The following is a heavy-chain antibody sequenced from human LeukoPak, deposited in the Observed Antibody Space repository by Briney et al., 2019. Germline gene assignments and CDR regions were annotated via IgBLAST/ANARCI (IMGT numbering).Heavy chain of an antibody. Sequence: PSETPSLTCTVSGGSISSYYWSWIRQPPGKGLEWIGYIYYSGSTNYNPSLKSRVTISVDTSKNQFSLKLSSVTAADTAVYYCARYSSSPEGNWFDPWGQGTLVTVSS. V-gene: IGHV4-59*08. CDR2: IYYSGST. CDR3: ARYSSSPEGNWFDP. J-gene: IGHJ5*02. D-gene: IGHD6-13*01. CDR1: GGSISSYY.